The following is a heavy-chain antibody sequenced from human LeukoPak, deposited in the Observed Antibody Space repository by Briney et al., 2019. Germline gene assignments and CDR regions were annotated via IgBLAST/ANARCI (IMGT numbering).Heavy chain of an antibody. Sequence: SETLSLTCAVYGGSFSGYYWSWIRQPPGKGLEWIGSIYYSGSTYYNPSLKSRVTISVDTSKNQFSLKLSSVTAADTAVYYCARLKLEPYYYGMDVWGQGTTVTVSS. CDR3: ARLKLEPYYYGMDV. J-gene: IGHJ6*02. CDR1: GGSFSGYY. CDR2: IYYSGST. V-gene: IGHV4-34*01. D-gene: IGHD1-7*01.